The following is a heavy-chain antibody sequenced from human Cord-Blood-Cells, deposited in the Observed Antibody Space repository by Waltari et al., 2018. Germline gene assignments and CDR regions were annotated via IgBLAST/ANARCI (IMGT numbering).Heavy chain of an antibody. CDR1: GGSISSYY. J-gene: IGHJ4*01. D-gene: IGHD6-19*01. Sequence: QVQLQESGPGLVKPSETLSLTCTVSGGSISSYYWSWIRQPPGKGLEWIGYIYYSGSTNYNPSLKSRVTISVDTSKNQFSLKLSSVTAADTAVYYCASFNGVTGTGYWGHGTLVTVSS. V-gene: IGHV4-59*01. CDR3: ASFNGVTGTGY. CDR2: IYYSGST.